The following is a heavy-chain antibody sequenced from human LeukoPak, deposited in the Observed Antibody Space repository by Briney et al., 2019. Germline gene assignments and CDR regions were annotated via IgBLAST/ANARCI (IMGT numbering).Heavy chain of an antibody. V-gene: IGHV4-34*01. CDR3: ARGYYYMDV. CDR2: INHRGST. Sequence: SETLSLTCALQGDSFFNYFWTWIRQPPGKGLEWVGHINHRGSTNFNPSLKSRVTLSVDTSKHQFSLKLKSVTAADTAMYYCARGYYYMDVWDKGATVTVSS. CDR1: GDSFFNYF. J-gene: IGHJ6*03.